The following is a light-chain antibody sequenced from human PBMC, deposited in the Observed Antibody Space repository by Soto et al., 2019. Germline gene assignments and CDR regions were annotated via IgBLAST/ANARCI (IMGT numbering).Light chain of an antibody. Sequence: DIQMTQSPSTLSASVGDRVTITCRATQSVGSWLAWYQQKPGKAPKLLIYDASSLQSGVPSRFSGSGSGTEFTLTISVLQPDDFATYYCQQYNNYSNNFGQGTKV. J-gene: IGKJ1*01. CDR1: QSVGSW. CDR2: DAS. V-gene: IGKV1-5*01. CDR3: QQYNNYSNN.